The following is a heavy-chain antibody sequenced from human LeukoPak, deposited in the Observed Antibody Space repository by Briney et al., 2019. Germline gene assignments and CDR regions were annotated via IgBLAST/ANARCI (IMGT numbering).Heavy chain of an antibody. V-gene: IGHV3-48*04. J-gene: IGHJ3*02. CDR3: AGNYGGAFDI. CDR1: GFTFGSYS. D-gene: IGHD4-23*01. CDR2: ISTSGSSI. Sequence: GGSLRLSCAASGFTFGSYSMNWVRQAPGKGLEWVSYISTSGSSINYADSVKGRFTISRDNAKNSLYLQMNSLTAEDTAVYYCAGNYGGAFDIWGQGTMVTVSS.